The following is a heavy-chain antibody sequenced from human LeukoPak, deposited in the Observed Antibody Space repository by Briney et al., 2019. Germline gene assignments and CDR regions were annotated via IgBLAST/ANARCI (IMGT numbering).Heavy chain of an antibody. CDR1: GITFTSYP. Sequence: GGSLRLSCAASGITFTSYPMSWVRQAPGKGLEWVSAISGSGGTTYYADSVKGRFTFSRDNSKNTLYLQMNSLRAEDTAVYYCAKYSGYCTSTSCQSLYYYYYMDVWGKGTTVTVSS. CDR3: AKYSGYCTSTSCQSLYYYYYMDV. J-gene: IGHJ6*03. CDR2: ISGSGGTT. D-gene: IGHD2-2*01. V-gene: IGHV3-23*01.